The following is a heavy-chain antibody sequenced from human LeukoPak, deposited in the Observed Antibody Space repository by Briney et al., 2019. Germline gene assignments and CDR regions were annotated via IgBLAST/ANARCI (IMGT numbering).Heavy chain of an antibody. V-gene: IGHV3-23*01. Sequence: GGSLRLSCAASGFTFSSYAMSWVRQAPGKGLEWVSFISGSDDSTYYAVSVKGRFTISRDNSKNTLYLQMNNLRAEDTAIYYCVKGLKTPDYWGQGTLVTVSS. D-gene: IGHD6-19*01. J-gene: IGHJ4*02. CDR2: ISGSDDST. CDR3: VKGLKTPDY. CDR1: GFTFSSYA.